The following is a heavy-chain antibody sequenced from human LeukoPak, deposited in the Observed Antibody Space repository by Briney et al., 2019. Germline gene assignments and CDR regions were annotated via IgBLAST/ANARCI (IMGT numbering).Heavy chain of an antibody. Sequence: SETLSLTCTVSGGSISPYYWSWIRQPPGKGLEWIGYIYYSGSTNYNPSLKSRVTISVDTSKNQFSLKLSSVTAADTAVYYCARAFYPGYYSYMAVWGKGTTVTVSS. V-gene: IGHV4-59*01. D-gene: IGHD3-3*02. CDR2: IYYSGST. CDR3: ARAFYPGYYSYMAV. J-gene: IGHJ6*03. CDR1: GGSISPYY.